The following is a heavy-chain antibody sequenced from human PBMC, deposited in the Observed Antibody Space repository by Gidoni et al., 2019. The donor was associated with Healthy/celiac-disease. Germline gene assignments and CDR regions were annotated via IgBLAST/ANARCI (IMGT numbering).Heavy chain of an antibody. CDR3: ARVTGDYGDYVDWFDP. CDR2: INPNSGGT. V-gene: IGHV1-2*02. Sequence: QVQLVQSGAAVKKPGASVKVSCKASGYTFTGYYMHWVRQAPGQGLEWLGWINPNSGGTNYAQKFQGRVTMTRDTSISTAYMELSRLRSDDTAVYYCARVTGDYGDYVDWFDPWGQGTLVTVSS. J-gene: IGHJ5*02. CDR1: GYTFTGYY. D-gene: IGHD4-17*01.